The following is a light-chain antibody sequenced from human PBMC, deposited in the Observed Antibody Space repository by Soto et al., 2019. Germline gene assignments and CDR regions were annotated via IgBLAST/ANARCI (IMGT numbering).Light chain of an antibody. CDR2: DAS. V-gene: IGKV3-11*01. CDR3: QQRGNWPVT. Sequence: DIVLTQSPATLSLSPGERATLACRASQSVGSYFAWYQQKPGQSPRLLIYDASNRATGIPARFSGSGSGTDLTLPISSLEPDDFAVYYCQQRGNWPVTFGQGTRVDIK. J-gene: IGKJ1*01. CDR1: QSVGSY.